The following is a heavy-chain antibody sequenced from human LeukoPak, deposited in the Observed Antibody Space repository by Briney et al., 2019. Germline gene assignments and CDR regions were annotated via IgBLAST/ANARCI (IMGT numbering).Heavy chain of an antibody. CDR1: GFTFSSYW. CDR3: ASDAYSSSPADY. CDR2: IKQDGSEK. Sequence: PGGSLRLSCAASGFTFSSYWMSWVRQAPGKGLEWVANIKQDGSEKYYVDSVKGRFTISRDNAKNSLYLQMNSPRAEDTAVYYCASDAYSSSPADYWGQGTLVTVSS. J-gene: IGHJ4*02. V-gene: IGHV3-7*01. D-gene: IGHD6-6*01.